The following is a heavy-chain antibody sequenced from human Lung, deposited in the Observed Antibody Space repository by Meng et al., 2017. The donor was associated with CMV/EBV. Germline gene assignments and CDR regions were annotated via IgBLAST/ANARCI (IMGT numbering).Heavy chain of an antibody. CDR3: AKKSGYDLGWYFDL. CDR2: ISGSGGST. Sequence: GGSXRLXCAASGFSFSNHVMSWVRQAPGKGLEWVSTISGSGGSTYYADSVKGRFTVSRDNSKNTLNLQMNSLRVEDTAVYYCAKKSGYDLGWYFDLWGRGXLVTFSS. D-gene: IGHD5-12*01. V-gene: IGHV3-23*01. J-gene: IGHJ2*01. CDR1: GFSFSNHV.